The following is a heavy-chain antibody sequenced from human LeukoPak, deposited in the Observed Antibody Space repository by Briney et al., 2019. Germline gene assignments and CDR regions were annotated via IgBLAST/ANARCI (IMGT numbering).Heavy chain of an antibody. J-gene: IGHJ4*02. V-gene: IGHV3-48*01. D-gene: IGHD1-26*01. CDR2: ISSSGSNI. CDR3: ARLASGSYPNYFDY. Sequence: GGSLRLSCAASGFTFSAFSMNWVRQAPGEGLEWVSYISSSGSNIHYADSVKGRFTISRDTGKNSLYLQMNSLRAEDTAVYYCARLASGSYPNYFDYWGQGILVTVSS. CDR1: GFTFSAFS.